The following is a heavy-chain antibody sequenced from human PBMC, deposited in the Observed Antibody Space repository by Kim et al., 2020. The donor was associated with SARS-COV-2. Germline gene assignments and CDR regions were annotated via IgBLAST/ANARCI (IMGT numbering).Heavy chain of an antibody. Sequence: PPLKRRGTIAGDTYKNQFSLKLSAVTAADTAVYYCARSTFGDGYNYPFDYWGQGTLVTVSS. D-gene: IGHD5-12*01. J-gene: IGHJ4*02. V-gene: IGHV4-59*01. CDR3: ARSTFGDGYNYPFDY.